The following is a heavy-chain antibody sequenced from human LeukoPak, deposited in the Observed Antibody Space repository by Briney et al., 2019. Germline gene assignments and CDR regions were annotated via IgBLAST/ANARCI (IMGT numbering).Heavy chain of an antibody. D-gene: IGHD6-6*01. Sequence: GGSLRLSCAASGFTFSSYDMHWVRQGTGKGLEWVSGIGSAGDTYYAGSVKGRFTISRENGRNSLYPQMNSLRAGDTAVYYCARGNRGARPGFDPWGQGTLVTVSS. J-gene: IGHJ5*02. CDR3: ARGNRGARPGFDP. CDR1: GFTFSSYD. CDR2: IGSAGDT. V-gene: IGHV3-13*01.